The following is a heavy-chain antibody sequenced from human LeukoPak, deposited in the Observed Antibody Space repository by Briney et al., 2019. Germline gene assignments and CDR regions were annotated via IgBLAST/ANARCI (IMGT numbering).Heavy chain of an antibody. CDR2: IYHSGST. CDR1: GGSISSSYW. Sequence: SETLSLTCAVSGGSISSSYWWSWVRQPPGKGLEWIGEIYHSGSTNYNPTLKSRVTMSVDRSENQFSLKVSSVTAADTAVYYCARWGTGWSLDNWGQGTLVTVSS. D-gene: IGHD6-19*01. J-gene: IGHJ4*02. CDR3: ARWGTGWSLDN. V-gene: IGHV4-4*02.